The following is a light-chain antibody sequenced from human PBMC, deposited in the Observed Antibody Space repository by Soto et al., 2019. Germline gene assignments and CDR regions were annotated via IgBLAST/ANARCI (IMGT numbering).Light chain of an antibody. V-gene: IGKV3-20*01. CDR3: QQGDIWPWT. J-gene: IGKJ1*01. CDR1: QSISSSF. Sequence: VLTRSPGILSLSAGERATLCWRASQSISSSFIAWYQQKPGQAPRLLISGASGRATGIPDRFSASGSGTDFTLTISSLQSEDFATYYCQQGDIWPWTFGQGTKVDIK. CDR2: GAS.